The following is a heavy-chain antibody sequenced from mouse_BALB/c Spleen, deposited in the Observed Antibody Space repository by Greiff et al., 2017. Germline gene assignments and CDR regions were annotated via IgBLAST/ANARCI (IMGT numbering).Heavy chain of an antibody. V-gene: IGHV14-3*02. CDR3: ARSTVVAYYYAMDY. CDR1: GFNIKDTY. CDR2: IDPANGNT. Sequence: VQLKQSGAELVKPGASVKLSCTASGFNIKDTYMHWVKQRPEQGLEWIGRIDPANGNTKYDPKFQGKATITADTSSNTAYLQLSSLTSEDTAVYYCARSTVVAYYYAMDYWGQGTSVTVSS. D-gene: IGHD1-1*01. J-gene: IGHJ4*01.